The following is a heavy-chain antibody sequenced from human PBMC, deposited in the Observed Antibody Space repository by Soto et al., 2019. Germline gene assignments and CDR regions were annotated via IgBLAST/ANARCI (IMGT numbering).Heavy chain of an antibody. D-gene: IGHD6-6*01. CDR3: ARHYRHVRQLVKINWFDP. CDR1: GGSISSSSYY. Sequence: SETLSLTCTVSGGSISSSSYYWGWIRQPPGKGLEWIGSIYYSGSTYYNPSLKSRVTISVDTSKNQFSLKLSSVTAADTAVYYCARHYRHVRQLVKINWFDPWGQGTLVTVSS. J-gene: IGHJ5*02. CDR2: IYYSGST. V-gene: IGHV4-39*01.